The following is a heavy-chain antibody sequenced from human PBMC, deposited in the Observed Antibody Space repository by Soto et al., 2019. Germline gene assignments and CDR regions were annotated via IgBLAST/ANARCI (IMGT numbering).Heavy chain of an antibody. CDR3: ATQTISYTWGV. V-gene: IGHV4-4*02. Sequence: QVQLQESGPGLVKPSETLSLTCAVSGGPITTTTWWAWVRLPPGKGLEWIGELHHDGTTNYNPSLESRIPMSLDKSTNHFSLKLTSVTAADTAIYYCATQTISYTWGVWGRGTTVTVSS. J-gene: IGHJ6*02. CDR2: LHHDGTT. CDR1: GGPITTTTW. D-gene: IGHD3-16*01.